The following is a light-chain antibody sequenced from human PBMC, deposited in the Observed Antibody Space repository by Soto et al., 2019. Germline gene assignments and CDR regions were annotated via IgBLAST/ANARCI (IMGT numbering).Light chain of an antibody. CDR2: IAS. Sequence: DIQMTQSPSSVSASVGDRVTITCRASQDINSWLTWYQQKPGKAPKVLIYIASRLQSGVPSRFSGRGSGTDFTLTISSLQPEDFATYYCQQANSFPITFGQGTRLEIK. V-gene: IGKV1-12*01. J-gene: IGKJ5*01. CDR1: QDINSW. CDR3: QQANSFPIT.